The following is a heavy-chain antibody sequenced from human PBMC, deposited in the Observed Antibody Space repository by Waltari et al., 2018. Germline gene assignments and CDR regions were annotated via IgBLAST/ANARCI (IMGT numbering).Heavy chain of an antibody. Sequence: QVQLVQSGAEVKKPGSSVKVSCKASGGTFSSYAISWVRQAPGQGLEWMGRIIPNRGIANYAQKVQGRVTITADKSTSTAYMELSSLRSEDTAVYYCAANLYCSSTSCYPYYWGQGTLVTVSS. CDR1: GGTFSSYA. CDR3: AANLYCSSTSCYPYY. J-gene: IGHJ4*02. D-gene: IGHD2-2*01. CDR2: IIPNRGIA. V-gene: IGHV1-69*09.